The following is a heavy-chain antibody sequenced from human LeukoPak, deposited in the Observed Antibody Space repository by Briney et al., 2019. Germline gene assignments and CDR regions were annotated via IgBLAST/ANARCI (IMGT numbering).Heavy chain of an antibody. V-gene: IGHV5-51*01. CDR1: GYSFTSYW. CDR2: IYPGDSGT. D-gene: IGHD6-13*01. J-gene: IGHJ6*03. Sequence: GESLKISCKGSGYSFTSYWIGWGRRMPGKGLEWMGIIYPGDSGTRYSPSFQGQVTISADKSISTAYLQWSSLKASDTAMYYCARQGAAGKYYYYYMDVWGKGTTLTVPS. CDR3: ARQGAAGKYYYYYMDV.